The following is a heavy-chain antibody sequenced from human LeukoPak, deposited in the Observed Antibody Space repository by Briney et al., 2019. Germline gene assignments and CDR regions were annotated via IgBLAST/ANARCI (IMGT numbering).Heavy chain of an antibody. D-gene: IGHD3-10*01. CDR1: GFTFDDYG. J-gene: IGHJ6*02. Sequence: GVSLRLSCAASGFTFDDYGMSWVRQAPGKGLEWVSGINWNGGSTGYADSVKGRFTIARDNAKNSLYLQMYSLRAEDTALYYCARDVLLWFGETRNYGMDVWGQGTTVTVSS. V-gene: IGHV3-20*04. CDR2: INWNGGST. CDR3: ARDVLLWFGETRNYGMDV.